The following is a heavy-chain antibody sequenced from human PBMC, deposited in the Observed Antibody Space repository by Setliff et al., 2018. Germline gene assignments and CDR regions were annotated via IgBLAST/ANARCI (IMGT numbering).Heavy chain of an antibody. V-gene: IGHV4-39*01. Sequence: PSETLSLTCTVSGGSISTNTYFWGWIRQSPGKGLEWIGNTYYSGDAYYNPSLKSRVTISVDTSRNQFSLQLSSVTAADTAVYYCARHVGSRSMGYNYYYYYMDVWCKGTTVTVSS. CDR1: GGSISTNTYF. CDR3: ARHVGSRSMGYNYYYYYMDV. CDR2: TYYSGDA. D-gene: IGHD3-10*01. J-gene: IGHJ6*03.